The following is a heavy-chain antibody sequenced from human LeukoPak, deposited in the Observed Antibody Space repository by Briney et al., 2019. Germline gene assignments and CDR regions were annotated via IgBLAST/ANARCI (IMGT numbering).Heavy chain of an antibody. J-gene: IGHJ3*02. D-gene: IGHD3-22*01. CDR2: IYYSGST. V-gene: IGHV4-59*01. CDR3: ARDSAQTYYYDSTGYYHGAFDI. Sequence: PSETLSLTCTVSGDSISSNYWSWIRQPPGKGLEWIGYIYYSGSTNYNPSLKSRVTISIDTSNNQFSLKLSSVTAADTAVYYCARDSAQTYYYDSTGYYHGAFDIWGQGTMVTVSS. CDR1: GDSISSNY.